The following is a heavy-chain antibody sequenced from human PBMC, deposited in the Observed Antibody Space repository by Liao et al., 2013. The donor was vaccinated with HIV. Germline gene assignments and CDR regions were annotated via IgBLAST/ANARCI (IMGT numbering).Heavy chain of an antibody. CDR1: GDPISSGDYY. J-gene: IGHJ6*03. CDR3: ARSQYYYCLDV. V-gene: IGHV4-30-4*08. CDR2: IYYTGST. Sequence: QVQLQESGPGLVKPSQTLSLTCTVSGDPISSGDYYWNWIRQPPGKGLEWIGYIYYTGSTYNNPSLTSRVSISVDTSKNQFSLKLSPVTAADTAVYYCARSQYYYCLDVWGKGTTVTVSS.